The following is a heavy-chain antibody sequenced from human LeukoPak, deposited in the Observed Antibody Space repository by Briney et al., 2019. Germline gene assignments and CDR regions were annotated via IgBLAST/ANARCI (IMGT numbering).Heavy chain of an antibody. V-gene: IGHV3-30*04. CDR2: IPYDGSNK. J-gene: IGHJ4*02. Sequence: PGGSLRLSCAASGFTFSSYAMHWVRQAPGKGLEWVAVIPYDGSNKYYADSVKGRFTISRENSKNRLYLQMNSLSAEDTAVYYCARAEGYGGELDSWGQGTLVTVSS. D-gene: IGHD4-23*01. CDR1: GFTFSSYA. CDR3: ARAEGYGGELDS.